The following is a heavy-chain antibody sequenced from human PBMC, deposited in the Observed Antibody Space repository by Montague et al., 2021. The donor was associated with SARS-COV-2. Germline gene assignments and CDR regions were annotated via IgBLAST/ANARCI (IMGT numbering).Heavy chain of an antibody. CDR1: GGSVSSDTHN. V-gene: IGHV4-39*01. CDR3: ARVPNGRHDN. Sequence: SETLSPTRTVSGGSVSSDTHNWAWIRQPPGKGLEWIASIFYKGNTYYNPSLRNRFTISINTSKNQFFLRVASVTAADTAVYYCARVPNGRHDNWGPGALVTVSS. D-gene: IGHD2-8*01. CDR2: IFYKGNT. J-gene: IGHJ4*02.